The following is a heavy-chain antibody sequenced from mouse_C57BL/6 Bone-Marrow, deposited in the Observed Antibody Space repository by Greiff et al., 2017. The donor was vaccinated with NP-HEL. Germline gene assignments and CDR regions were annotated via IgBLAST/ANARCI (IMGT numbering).Heavy chain of an antibody. CDR1: GYTFTSYG. D-gene: IGHD1-1*01. CDR3: ARGYGSSYRAY. CDR2: IYPRSGNT. Sequence: VQGVESGAELARPGASVKLSCKASGYTFTSYGISWVKQRTGQGLEWIGEIYPRSGNTYYNEKFKGKATLTADKSSSTAYMELRSLTSEDSAVYFCARGYGSSYRAYWGQGTLVTVSA. J-gene: IGHJ3*01. V-gene: IGHV1-81*01.